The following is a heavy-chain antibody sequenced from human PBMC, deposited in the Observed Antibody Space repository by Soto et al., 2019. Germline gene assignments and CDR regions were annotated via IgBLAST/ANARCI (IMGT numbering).Heavy chain of an antibody. J-gene: IGHJ6*02. CDR1: GFTFSIYA. D-gene: IGHD4-4*01. CDR3: ARDGTVTYGMDV. V-gene: IGHV3-30-3*01. Sequence: GGSLRLSCAASGFTFSIYAMHWVRHAPGKGLEWVAVISYDGSNKYYADSVKGRFTISRDNSKNTLYLQMNSLRAEDTAVYYCARDGTVTYGMDVWGQGTTVTVSS. CDR2: ISYDGSNK.